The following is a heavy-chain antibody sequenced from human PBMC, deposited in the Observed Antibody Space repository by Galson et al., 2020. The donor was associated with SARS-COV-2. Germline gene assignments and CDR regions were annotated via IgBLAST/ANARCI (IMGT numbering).Heavy chain of an antibody. J-gene: IGHJ4*02. Sequence: GGSLRLSCAVSGFGVSDNFMTWVRQAPGKGLEWVALIYLGGDTYYADSVKGRFVISRDSSSNTLLLQMHSLRDDDSAVYYCAKGSGYYDYWGRGTRVTVSS. CDR3: AKGSGYYDY. D-gene: IGHD3-22*01. CDR1: GFGVSDNF. V-gene: IGHV3-53*01. CDR2: IYLGGDT.